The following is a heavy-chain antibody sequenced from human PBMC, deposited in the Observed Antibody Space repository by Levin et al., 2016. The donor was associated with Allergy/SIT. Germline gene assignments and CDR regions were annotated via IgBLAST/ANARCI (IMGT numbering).Heavy chain of an antibody. V-gene: IGHV2-26*02. CDR1: GFSLSNARVG. J-gene: IGHJ4*02. CDR3: TQTGRESRIFNY. CDR2: IFSNDEK. D-gene: IGHD1-14*01. Sequence: SGPTLVKPTETLTLTCTVSGFSLSNARVGVSWIRQSPGKALEWLAHIFSNDEKSYSTSLKSRLTISKDTSKRQVVLSMTNLDPVDTATYYCTQTGRESRIFNYWGQGMLVTVSS.